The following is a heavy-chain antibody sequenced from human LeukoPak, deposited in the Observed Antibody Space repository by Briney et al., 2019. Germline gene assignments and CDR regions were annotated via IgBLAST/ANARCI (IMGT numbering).Heavy chain of an antibody. CDR3: ARGQLRFLEWSSAFDY. Sequence: ASVKVSCKASGYTFTGYYMHWVRQAPGQGLEWMGWINPNSGGTNYAQEFQGRVTMTRDTSISTAYMELSRLRSDDTAVYYCARGQLRFLEWSSAFDYWGQGTLVTVSS. CDR1: GYTFTGYY. V-gene: IGHV1-2*02. CDR2: INPNSGGT. D-gene: IGHD3-3*01. J-gene: IGHJ4*02.